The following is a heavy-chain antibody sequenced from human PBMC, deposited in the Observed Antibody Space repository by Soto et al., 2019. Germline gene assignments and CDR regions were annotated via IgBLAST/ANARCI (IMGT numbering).Heavy chain of an antibody. V-gene: IGHV1-69*12. CDR2: IIPIFGTA. J-gene: IGHJ6*02. CDR1: GGTFSSYA. Sequence: QVQLVQSGAEVKKPGSSVKVSCKASGGTFSSYAISWVRQAPGQGLEWRGGIIPIFGTADYAQKFHGRVTITAAESTSTAYMELSSLRSEDTAVYYCASLIAAAGPPHSPRYYYGMDVWGQGTTVTVSS. CDR3: ASLIAAAGPPHSPRYYYGMDV. D-gene: IGHD6-13*01.